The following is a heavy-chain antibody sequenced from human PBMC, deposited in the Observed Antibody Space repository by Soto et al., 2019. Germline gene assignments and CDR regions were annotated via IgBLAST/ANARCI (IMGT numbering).Heavy chain of an antibody. J-gene: IGHJ5*02. Sequence: QVQLQQWGAGLLKPSETLSLTCAVYGGSFSGYYWSWIRQPPGKGLEWIGEINHSGSTNYNPSLRSRVTISVDTSKNQFSLKLSSVTAADTAVYYCAGYIVVVPFDPWGQGTLVTVSS. CDR2: INHSGST. CDR3: AGYIVVVPFDP. D-gene: IGHD2-21*01. CDR1: GGSFSGYY. V-gene: IGHV4-34*01.